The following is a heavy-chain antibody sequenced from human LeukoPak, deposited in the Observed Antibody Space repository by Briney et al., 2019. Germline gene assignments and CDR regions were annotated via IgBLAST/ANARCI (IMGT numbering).Heavy chain of an antibody. V-gene: IGHV3-66*01. J-gene: IGHJ6*03. CDR1: GFTVSSNY. CDR3: AGSYCSGGSCPRGYYYYMDV. D-gene: IGHD2-15*01. CDR2: IYSGGST. Sequence: GGSLRLSCAASGFTVSSNYMSWVRQAPGKGLEWVSVIYSGGSTYYADSVKGRFTISRDNSKNTLYLQMNSLRAEDTAVYYCAGSYCSGGSCPRGYYYYMDVWGKGTTVTISS.